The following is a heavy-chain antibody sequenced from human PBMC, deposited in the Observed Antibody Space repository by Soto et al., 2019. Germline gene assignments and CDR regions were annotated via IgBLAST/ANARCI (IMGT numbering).Heavy chain of an antibody. CDR1: GYTFTTYG. Sequence: QVQLVQSGAEVKKPGASVKVSCKASGYTFTTYGINWVRQAPGQGLEWMGWVSPYNGDTTYAQKVQGRVTMTTDTSTRKAYLELRSLRSDDTAVYYCAREVGHMDVWGQGTTVTVSS. J-gene: IGHJ6*02. D-gene: IGHD2-2*01. CDR3: AREVGHMDV. CDR2: VSPYNGDT. V-gene: IGHV1-18*04.